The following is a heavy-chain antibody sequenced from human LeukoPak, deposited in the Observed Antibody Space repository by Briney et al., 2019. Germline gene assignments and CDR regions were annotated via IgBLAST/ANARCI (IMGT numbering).Heavy chain of an antibody. CDR1: GSSISSDFY. V-gene: IGHV4-38-2*02. CDR3: TREKASAVHY. CDR2: IYHSGVS. Sequence: PSDPLSLTCAVSGSSISSDFYWGWVRQPPGKGLEWIGTIYHSGVSYLNPSLKSRLTISVDTSKNQFSLKLYSVTAADTAVYYCTREKASAVHYWGQGILVTVSS. D-gene: IGHD2-2*01. J-gene: IGHJ4*02.